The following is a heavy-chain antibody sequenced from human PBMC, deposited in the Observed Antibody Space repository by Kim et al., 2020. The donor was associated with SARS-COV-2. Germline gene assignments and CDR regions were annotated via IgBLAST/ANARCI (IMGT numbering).Heavy chain of an antibody. CDR3: ASVGLMDY. J-gene: IGHJ4*02. CDR2: KGNT. D-gene: IGHD1-26*01. Sequence: KGNTKYSPKFQGGVTLTSDTSASPAYMELSSLKSEDTAVYSCASVGLMDYWGQGTLVTVSS. V-gene: IGHV1-3*01.